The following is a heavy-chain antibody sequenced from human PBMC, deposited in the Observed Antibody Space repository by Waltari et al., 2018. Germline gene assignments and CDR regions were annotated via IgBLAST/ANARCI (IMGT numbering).Heavy chain of an antibody. CDR2: INPNSGGT. CDR3: ARDRWRWELRSLGY. J-gene: IGHJ4*02. Sequence: QVQLVQSGAEVKKPGASVKVSCKASGYTFTGYYMHWVRQAPGQGLEWMGWINPNSGGTNDAQKFQGRVTMTRDTSISTAYMELSRLRSDDTAVYYCARDRWRWELRSLGYWGQGTLVTVSS. D-gene: IGHD1-26*01. V-gene: IGHV1-2*02. CDR1: GYTFTGYY.